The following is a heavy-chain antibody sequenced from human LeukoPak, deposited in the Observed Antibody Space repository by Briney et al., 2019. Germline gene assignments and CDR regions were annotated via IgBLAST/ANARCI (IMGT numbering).Heavy chain of an antibody. CDR3: AKGRQLADY. V-gene: IGHV3-11*06. J-gene: IGHJ4*02. Sequence: GRFTISRDNAENSLYLQMNSLRAEDTAVYYCAKGRQLADYWGQGTLVTVSS. D-gene: IGHD3-3*02.